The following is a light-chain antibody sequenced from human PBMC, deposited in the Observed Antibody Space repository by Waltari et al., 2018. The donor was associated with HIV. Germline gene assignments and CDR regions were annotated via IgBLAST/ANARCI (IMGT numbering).Light chain of an antibody. Sequence: NFMLTQPHSVSGSAGKTVTISCTRDSGSIGSNYVPWFRQRPGSSPRTLIFEDNQRPSGVSDRFSASIDSSSNSASLTISGLKTEDEGHYYCQSYDTKTHWVFGGGSKLTVL. CDR1: SGSIGSNY. V-gene: IGLV6-57*01. J-gene: IGLJ3*02. CDR2: EDN. CDR3: QSYDTKTHWV.